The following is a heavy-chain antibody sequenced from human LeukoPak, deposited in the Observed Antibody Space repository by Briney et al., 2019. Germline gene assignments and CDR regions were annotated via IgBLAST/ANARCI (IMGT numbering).Heavy chain of an antibody. V-gene: IGHV1-24*01. CDR2: FDPEDGET. D-gene: IGHD5-12*01. J-gene: IGHJ5*02. CDR3: ATAELWGGYELPNL. CDR1: GYTPTELS. Sequence: ASVKVSCKVSGYTPTELSMHWVRQAPGKGLEWMGGFDPEDGETIYAQKFQGRVTMTEDTSTDTAYMELSSLRSEDTAVYYCATAELWGGYELPNLWGQGTLVTVSS.